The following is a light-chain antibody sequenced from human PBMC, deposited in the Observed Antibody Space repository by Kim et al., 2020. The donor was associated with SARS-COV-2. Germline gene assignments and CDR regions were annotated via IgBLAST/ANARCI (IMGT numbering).Light chain of an antibody. CDR2: STN. CDR1: SGSVTTTYY. Sequence: PGGTVTLTCGLSSGSVTTTYYPSWYQQTPGQAPRTLIYSTNTRSSGVPDRFSGSILGNKAALTITGAQADDESDYYCVLYMGTNWVFGGGTQLTVL. V-gene: IGLV8-61*01. J-gene: IGLJ3*02. CDR3: VLYMGTNWV.